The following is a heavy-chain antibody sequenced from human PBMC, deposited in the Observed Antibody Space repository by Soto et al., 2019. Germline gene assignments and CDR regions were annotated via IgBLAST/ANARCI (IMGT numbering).Heavy chain of an antibody. CDR3: AKDGDTSGYYYEDYYYGMDV. Sequence: QVQLVESGGGVVQPGRSLRLSCAASGFTFSSYGMHWVRQAPGKGLEWVAVISYDGSNKYYADSVKGRFTISRDNSKNTLYLRMNSLRAEDTAVYFYAKDGDTSGYYYEDYYYGMDVWGQGTTVTVSS. D-gene: IGHD3-22*01. CDR2: ISYDGSNK. CDR1: GFTFSSYG. J-gene: IGHJ6*02. V-gene: IGHV3-30*18.